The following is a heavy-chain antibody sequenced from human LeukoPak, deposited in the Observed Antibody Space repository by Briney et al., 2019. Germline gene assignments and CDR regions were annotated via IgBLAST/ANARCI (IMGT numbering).Heavy chain of an antibody. V-gene: IGHV3-15*01. CDR2: IKRKTDGATT. J-gene: IGHJ4*02. CDR3: TTVSYSNYGFDY. Sequence: PGGPLRLSCAASGFTFSNAWMSWVRQAPGKGLEWVGRIKRKTDGATTDYGAPVKGRFTISRDDSKNTLYLQMNSLKTEDTAVYYCTTVSYSNYGFDYWGQGTLVTVSS. CDR1: GFTFSNAW. D-gene: IGHD4-11*01.